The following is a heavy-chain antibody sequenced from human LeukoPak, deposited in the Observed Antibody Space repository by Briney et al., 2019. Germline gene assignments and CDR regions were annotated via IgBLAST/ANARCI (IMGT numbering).Heavy chain of an antibody. CDR1: RGSISSYY. CDR3: ASLGGSGSWNFGY. V-gene: IGHV4-59*01. D-gene: IGHD3-10*01. CDR2: IYYDGST. J-gene: IGHJ4*02. Sequence: SXTLSLTCAVSRGSISSYYWSWIRQSPGKGLEWIGYIYYDGSTNYNPSLKSRATISLDTSKNQFSLRLSSVTAADTAVYYCASLGGSGSWNFGYWGQGALVTVSS.